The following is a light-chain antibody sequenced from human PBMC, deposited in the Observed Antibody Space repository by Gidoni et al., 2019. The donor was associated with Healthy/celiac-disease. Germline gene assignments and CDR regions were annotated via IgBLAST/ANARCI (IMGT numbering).Light chain of an antibody. CDR3: MQALQTPCS. J-gene: IGKJ2*04. CDR2: LGS. CDR1: QSLLHSNGYNY. Sequence: DIVMTQSPLSLPVTPGEPASISCRSSQSLLHSNGYNYLDWYLQKPGQPPQLLIYLGSNRASGVPDRFSGSGSGTDFTLKISRVEAEDVGVYYCMQALQTPCSFGQGTKLEIK. V-gene: IGKV2-28*01.